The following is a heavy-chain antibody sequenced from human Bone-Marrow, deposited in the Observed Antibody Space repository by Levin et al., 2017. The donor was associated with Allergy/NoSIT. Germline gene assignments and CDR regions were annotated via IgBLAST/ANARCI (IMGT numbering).Heavy chain of an antibody. CDR1: GASISNGGYY. D-gene: IGHD3-9*01. CDR3: VRDSRYFENRGHYELPYYGLDV. CDR2: MYYSGTS. Sequence: SETLSLTCTVSGASISNGGYYWSWIRQRPGKGLEWIGYMYYSGTSDYNPSLQSRLSISLDTSKNQFHLQLRSVTAADTAVYYCVRDSRYFENRGHYELPYYGLDVWGQGITVIVSS. J-gene: IGHJ6*02. V-gene: IGHV4-31*03.